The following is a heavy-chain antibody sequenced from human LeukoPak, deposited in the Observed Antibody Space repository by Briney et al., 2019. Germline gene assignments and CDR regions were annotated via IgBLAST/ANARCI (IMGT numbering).Heavy chain of an antibody. CDR3: AKSLADA. Sequence: GGSLRLSLGTSGFTFSSYAMSRGRPAPGKGLGGVTAISGSGGSTCYANSVKGRFTISREKTKNTMYLQMNSQRAEDTAVYYCAKSLADAWGQGTLVTVSS. V-gene: IGHV3-23*01. CDR1: GFTFSSYA. CDR2: ISGSGGST. J-gene: IGHJ5*01.